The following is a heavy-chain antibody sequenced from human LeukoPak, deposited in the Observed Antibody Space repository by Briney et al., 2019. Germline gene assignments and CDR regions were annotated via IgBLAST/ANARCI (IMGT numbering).Heavy chain of an antibody. CDR3: ARDIVSAAADYLDY. D-gene: IGHD6-13*01. J-gene: IGHJ4*02. CDR2: IWYDGSKK. V-gene: IGHV3-33*01. CDR1: GFTFSSHG. Sequence: QPGRSLRLSCAASGFTFSSHGMHWVRQTPGKGLEWVAVIWYDGSKKYYADSVKGRFTISRDDPKNTLYLQMNSLRAEDTAVYYCARDIVSAAADYLDYWGQGTLVTVSS.